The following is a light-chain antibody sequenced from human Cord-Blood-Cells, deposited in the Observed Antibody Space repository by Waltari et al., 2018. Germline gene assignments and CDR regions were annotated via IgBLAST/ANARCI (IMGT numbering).Light chain of an antibody. J-gene: IGKJ4*01. Sequence: EIVMTQSPATLSVSPGERATLSCRARQSVSSNLVWYQQKPGQAPRLLIYGASTRATGIPARFSGSGSGTEFTLTISSLQSEDFAVYYCQQYNNWPLTFGGGTKVEIK. CDR1: QSVSSN. V-gene: IGKV3-15*01. CDR2: GAS. CDR3: QQYNNWPLT.